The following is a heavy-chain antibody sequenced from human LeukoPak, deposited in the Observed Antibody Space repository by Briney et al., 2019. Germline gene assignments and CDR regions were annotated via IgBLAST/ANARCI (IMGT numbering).Heavy chain of an antibody. D-gene: IGHD3-22*01. V-gene: IGHV1-2*02. J-gene: IGHJ4*02. Sequence: ASVKVSCKTSGYTFTGYYIHLLRHAPGQGLEWMAWIDTNSGGTNYAHKFQGRVTMTRDTSISTAYMEVSSMRSDDTAVYYCARSTQTDYYDSSGYPYWGQGTLVTVSS. CDR1: GYTFTGYY. CDR2: IDTNSGGT. CDR3: ARSTQTDYYDSSGYPY.